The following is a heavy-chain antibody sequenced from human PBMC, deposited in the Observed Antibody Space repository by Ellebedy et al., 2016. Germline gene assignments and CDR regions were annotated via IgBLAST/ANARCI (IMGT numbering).Heavy chain of an antibody. CDR2: IYTIGST. D-gene: IGHD1-26*01. CDR3: ARGRKVGTTDLDY. J-gene: IGHJ4*02. V-gene: IGHV4-61*02. CDR1: GVAVSSDSYY. Sequence: SETLSLTXTVSGVAVSSDSYYWNWKRQSAGKGLEWLGRIYTIGSTNFNPSFKNRVTMPVDTSKNEFSLKLSSVTAADTAVYYCARGRKVGTTDLDYWGQGTQVTVSS.